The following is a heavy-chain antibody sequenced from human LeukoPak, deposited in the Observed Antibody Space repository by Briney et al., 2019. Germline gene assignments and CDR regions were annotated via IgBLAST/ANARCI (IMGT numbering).Heavy chain of an antibody. CDR1: GFTFSTYA. CDR2: ISSNGGST. V-gene: IGHV3-64*01. Sequence: GSLRLSCAASGFTFSTYAMHWVRQAPGKGLEYVSAISSNGGSTYYANSVKGRFSISRDNSKNTLYLQLGSLRAEDMAVYYCARSVVVAANIDYWGQGTLVTVSS. D-gene: IGHD2-15*01. J-gene: IGHJ4*02. CDR3: ARSVVVAANIDY.